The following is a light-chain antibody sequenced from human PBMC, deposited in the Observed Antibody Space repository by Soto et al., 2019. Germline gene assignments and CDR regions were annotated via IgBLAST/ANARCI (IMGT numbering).Light chain of an antibody. J-gene: IGKJ1*01. CDR1: QSISSY. Sequence: DIQMTQSPSSLSASVGDRVTITCRASQSISSYLNWYQQKPGKAPKLLIYAASSLQSGVPSRFSGSGSGTDFTRTISSLQPEDFETYYCQQSYSTPWTFGQGTKVESK. V-gene: IGKV1-39*01. CDR3: QQSYSTPWT. CDR2: AAS.